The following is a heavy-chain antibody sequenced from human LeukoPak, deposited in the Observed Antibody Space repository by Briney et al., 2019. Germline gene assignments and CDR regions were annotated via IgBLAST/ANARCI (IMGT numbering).Heavy chain of an antibody. D-gene: IGHD3-22*01. CDR1: GFTFDDYA. V-gene: IGHV3-9*01. Sequence: PGRSLRLSCAASGFTFDDYAMHWVRQAPGKGLEWVSGISWNCGSIGYADSVKGRFTISRDNAKNSLYLQMNSLRAEDTALYYCAKGEEYYYDSSGLRAFDIWGQGTMVTVSS. J-gene: IGHJ3*02. CDR2: ISWNCGSI. CDR3: AKGEEYYYDSSGLRAFDI.